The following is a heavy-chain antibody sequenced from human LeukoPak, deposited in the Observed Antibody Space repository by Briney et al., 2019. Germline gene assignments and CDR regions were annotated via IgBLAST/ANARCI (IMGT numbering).Heavy chain of an antibody. Sequence: GGSLRLSCAASGFTFSDYYMSWIRQAPGKGLEWVSYISSSGSTIYYADSVKGRFTISRDNAKNSLYLQMNSLRAEDTAVYYCAGRPGGRYSSGWSGYYYYGMDVWGQGTTVTVSS. D-gene: IGHD6-19*01. CDR3: AGRPGGRYSSGWSGYYYYGMDV. J-gene: IGHJ6*02. V-gene: IGHV3-11*01. CDR1: GFTFSDYY. CDR2: ISSSGSTI.